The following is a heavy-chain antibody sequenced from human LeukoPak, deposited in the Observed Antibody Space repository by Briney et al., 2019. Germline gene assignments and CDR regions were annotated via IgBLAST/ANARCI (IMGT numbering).Heavy chain of an antibody. D-gene: IGHD6-19*01. CDR3: ASGGVAGRWPLDY. CDR2: IQISGNT. Sequence: SETLSLTCTVSGGSISSYYCSWIRQPAGKGLEWIGRIQISGNTNYNPSLESRATMSVDTSKNQFSLKLTSVTAADTAVYYCASGGVAGRWPLDYWGQGTLVTVSS. CDR1: GGSISSYY. J-gene: IGHJ4*02. V-gene: IGHV4-4*07.